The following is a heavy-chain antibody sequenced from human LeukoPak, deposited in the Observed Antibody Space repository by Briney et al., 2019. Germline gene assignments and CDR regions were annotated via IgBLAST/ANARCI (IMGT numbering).Heavy chain of an antibody. J-gene: IGHJ4*02. CDR3: AKEIAIFGVVIDFDY. CDR1: VFTFSSYA. Sequence: VGSLRLSCAASVFTFSSYAMSWVRQAPGKGLEWVSAISGSGGSTYYADSVKGRFTISRDNSKNTLYLQMNSLRAEDTAVYYCAKEIAIFGVVIDFDYWGQGTLVTVSS. V-gene: IGHV3-23*01. D-gene: IGHD3-3*01. CDR2: ISGSGGST.